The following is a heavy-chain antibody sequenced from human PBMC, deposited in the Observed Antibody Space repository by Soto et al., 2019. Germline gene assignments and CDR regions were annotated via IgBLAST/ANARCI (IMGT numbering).Heavy chain of an antibody. CDR2: IYYSGST. CDR1: GGSISSGGYY. D-gene: IGHD4-17*01. J-gene: IGHJ4*02. CDR3: ARGRDGDYAGGYFDY. Sequence: QVQLQESGPGLVKPSQTLSLTCTVSGGSISSGGYYWSWIRQHPGKDLEWIGYIYYSGSTYYNPSLKSRVTISVDTSKNQFSLKLSSVTAADTAVYCCARGRDGDYAGGYFDYWGQGTLVTVAS. V-gene: IGHV4-31*03.